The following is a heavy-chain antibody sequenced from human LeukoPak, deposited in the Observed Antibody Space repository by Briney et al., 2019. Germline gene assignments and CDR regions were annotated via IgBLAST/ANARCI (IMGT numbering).Heavy chain of an antibody. J-gene: IGHJ3*02. CDR2: IYYSGST. D-gene: IGHD1-26*01. CDR1: GYSISSGYY. Sequence: SETLSLTCTVSGYSISSGYYWGWIRQPPGKGLEWIGYIYYSGSTNYNPSLKSRVTISVDTSKNQFSLKLSSVTAADTAVYYCAREGGGDAFDIWGQGTMVTVSS. V-gene: IGHV4-61*01. CDR3: AREGGGDAFDI.